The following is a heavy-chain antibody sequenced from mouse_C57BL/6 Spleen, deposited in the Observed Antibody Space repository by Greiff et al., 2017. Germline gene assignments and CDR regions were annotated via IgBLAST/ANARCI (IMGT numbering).Heavy chain of an antibody. V-gene: IGHV7-3*01. CDR2: IRNKANGYTP. Sequence: EVKLVESGGGLVQPGGSLSLSCAASGFTFTDYYMSWVRQPPGKALEWLGFIRNKANGYTPEYSASVKGRFTISRENAQIILYLQMNALRAEDSATNYCARYDLDWYFDVWGTGTTVTVSS. D-gene: IGHD2-10*02. CDR3: ARYDLDWYFDV. J-gene: IGHJ1*03. CDR1: GFTFTDYY.